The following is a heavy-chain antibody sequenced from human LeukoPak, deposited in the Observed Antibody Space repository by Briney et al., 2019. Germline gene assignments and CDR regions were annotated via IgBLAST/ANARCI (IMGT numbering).Heavy chain of an antibody. Sequence: GGSLRLSCAASGFTFSSYWMSWVRQAPGKGLEWVANIRQDGSEKYYVDSVKGRFTISRDNAKNSLYLQMNSLRAEDTAVYYCARAESYYYDSSGSDAFDIWGQGTMVTVSS. CDR3: ARAESYYYDSSGSDAFDI. CDR1: GFTFSSYW. CDR2: IRQDGSEK. J-gene: IGHJ3*02. V-gene: IGHV3-7*01. D-gene: IGHD3-22*01.